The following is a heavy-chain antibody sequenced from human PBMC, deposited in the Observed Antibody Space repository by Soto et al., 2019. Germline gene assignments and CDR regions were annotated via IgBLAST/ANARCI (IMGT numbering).Heavy chain of an antibody. J-gene: IGHJ4*02. CDR3: AKDLWGRGKDFDY. D-gene: IGHD3-16*01. V-gene: IGHV3-30*18. Sequence: QVQLVESGGGVVQPGRSLRLSCAASGFTFSSYGMHWFRQAPGKGLEWVAVISYDGSNKYYADSVKGRFTISRDNSKNELYLQITSLRAEDTAVYYCAKDLWGRGKDFDYWGKGTLVTVSS. CDR1: GFTFSSYG. CDR2: ISYDGSNK.